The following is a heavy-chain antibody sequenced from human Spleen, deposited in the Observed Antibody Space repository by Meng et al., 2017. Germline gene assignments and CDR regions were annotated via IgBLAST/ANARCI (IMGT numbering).Heavy chain of an antibody. V-gene: IGHV1-46*01. CDR2: INPSSGAT. D-gene: IGHD2-2*01. Sequence: ASVKVSCKASGYTFTSFYLHWVRQAPGQGLEWMGIINPSSGATSYAQKFQGRVTMTRETYTTTVYMELSSLKSDDTALYYCAREVVPAAISWFDTWGQATLVTVSS. CDR3: AREVVPAAISWFDT. CDR1: GYTFTSFY. J-gene: IGHJ5*02.